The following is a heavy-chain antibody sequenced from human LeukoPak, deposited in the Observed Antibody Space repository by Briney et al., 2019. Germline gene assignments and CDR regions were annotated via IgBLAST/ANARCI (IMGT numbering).Heavy chain of an antibody. J-gene: IGHJ4*01. CDR2: IYYSGST. V-gene: IGHV4-59*12. D-gene: IGHD1-26*01. CDR1: GGSISSYY. Sequence: SETLSLTCTVSGGSISSYYWSWIRQPPGKGLEWIGSIYYSGSTYYRPSLKSRVTISVDTSKNQFSLKLRSVTAADTAVYYCARAPPSGTYLGYFDYWGQGTLVTVSS. CDR3: ARAPPSGTYLGYFDY.